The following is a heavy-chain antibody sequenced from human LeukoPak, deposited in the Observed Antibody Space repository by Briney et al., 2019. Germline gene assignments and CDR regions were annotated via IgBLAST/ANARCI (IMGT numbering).Heavy chain of an antibody. CDR3: ATKRGPSYYDILTGHLPPDDY. V-gene: IGHV4-39*07. J-gene: IGHJ4*02. CDR1: GGSISSSSYY. D-gene: IGHD3-9*01. CDR2: IYYSGST. Sequence: PSETLSLTCTVSGGSISSSSYYWGWIRQPPGKGLEWIGSIYYSGSTYYNPSLKSRVTISVDTSKNQFSLKLSSVTAADTAVYYCATKRGPSYYDILTGHLPPDDYWGQGTLVTVSS.